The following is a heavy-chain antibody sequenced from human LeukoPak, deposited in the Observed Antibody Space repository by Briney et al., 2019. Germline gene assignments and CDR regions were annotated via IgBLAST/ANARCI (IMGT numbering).Heavy chain of an antibody. CDR3: ARDSYSGSYYIDNWFDP. CDR1: GYTFTSYY. D-gene: IGHD1-26*01. V-gene: IGHV1-46*01. J-gene: IGHJ5*02. CDR2: INPSGGST. Sequence: ASVKVSCKASGYTFTSYYMHWVRQAPGQGLEWMGIINPSGGSTSYAQKFQGRVTVTRDMSTSTVYMELSSLRSEDTAVYYCARDSYSGSYYIDNWFDPWGQGTLVTVSS.